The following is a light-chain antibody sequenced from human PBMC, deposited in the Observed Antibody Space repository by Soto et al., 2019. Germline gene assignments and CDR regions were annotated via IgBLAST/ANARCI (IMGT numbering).Light chain of an antibody. V-gene: IGLV1-44*01. CDR1: SSNIGSNP. Sequence: QSVLTQPPSASGTPGQGVTVFCSGSSSNIGSNPVHWYQQVPGTAPKLLIYSNNQRPSGVPDRFSGSKSGTSASLAISGLQSEDEADYYCAAWDDSLNGLYVFGTGTKLTVL. J-gene: IGLJ1*01. CDR2: SNN. CDR3: AAWDDSLNGLYV.